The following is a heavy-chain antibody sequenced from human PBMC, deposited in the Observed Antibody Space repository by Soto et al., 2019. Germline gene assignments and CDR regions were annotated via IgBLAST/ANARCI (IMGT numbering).Heavy chain of an antibody. CDR3: ARIGVSSTSFRFDP. CDR1: GGTFSSYT. Sequence: QVQLVQSGAEVKKPGSSVKVSCKASGGTFSSYTISWVRQAPGQGLEWMGRIIPILGIANYAQKFQGRVTIPADKSTSTAYMELSSLRSEDTAVYYCARIGVSSTSFRFDPWGQGTLVTVSS. J-gene: IGHJ5*02. V-gene: IGHV1-69*02. CDR2: IIPILGIA. D-gene: IGHD2-2*01.